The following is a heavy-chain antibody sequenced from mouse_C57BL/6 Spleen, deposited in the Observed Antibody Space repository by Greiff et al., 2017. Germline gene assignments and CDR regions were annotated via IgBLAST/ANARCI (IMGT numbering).Heavy chain of an antibody. Sequence: QVQLQQPGAELVMPGASVKLSCKASGYTFTSYWLHWVKQRPGQGLEWIGEIVPSDSYTNYNQKFKGKSTLTVDKSSSTAYMQLSSLTSEDSAVYYCASPGHYGSYAYWGQGTLVTVSA. CDR3: ASPGHYGSYAY. D-gene: IGHD1-1*01. CDR1: GYTFTSYW. V-gene: IGHV1-69*01. J-gene: IGHJ3*01. CDR2: IVPSDSYT.